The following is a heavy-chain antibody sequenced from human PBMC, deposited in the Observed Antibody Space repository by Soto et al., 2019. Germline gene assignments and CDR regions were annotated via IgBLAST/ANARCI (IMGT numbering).Heavy chain of an antibody. Sequence: ASVKVSCKASGYTFTIYDINWVRQATGQGLEWMGWMNPNSGNTGYAQKFQGRVTMTRNTSISTAYMELSSLRSEDTAVYYCARRSSGWPYYYGMDVWGQGTTVTVSS. V-gene: IGHV1-8*01. CDR1: GYTFTIYD. D-gene: IGHD6-19*01. CDR3: ARRSSGWPYYYGMDV. J-gene: IGHJ6*02. CDR2: MNPNSGNT.